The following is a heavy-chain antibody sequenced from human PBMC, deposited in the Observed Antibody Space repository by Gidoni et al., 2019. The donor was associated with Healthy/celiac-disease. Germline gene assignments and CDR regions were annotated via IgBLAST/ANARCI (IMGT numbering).Heavy chain of an antibody. CDR1: GYTFTSYA. Sequence: QVQLVQSGAEVKKPGASVKVSCKASGYTFTSYAMHWVRQAPGQRLEWMGWINAGNGNTKYSQKFQGRFTITRDTSASTAYMELSSLRSEDTAVYYCASTDCSSTSCHYDAFDIWGQGTMVTVSS. J-gene: IGHJ3*02. CDR3: ASTDCSSTSCHYDAFDI. V-gene: IGHV1-3*01. D-gene: IGHD2-2*01. CDR2: INAGNGNT.